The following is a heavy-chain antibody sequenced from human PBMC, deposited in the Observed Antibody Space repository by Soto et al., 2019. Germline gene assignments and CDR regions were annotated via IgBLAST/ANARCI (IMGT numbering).Heavy chain of an antibody. CDR3: ARGVWVTDGGMNYYYYYMDV. J-gene: IGHJ6*03. CDR1: GGTLSSYT. V-gene: IGHV1-69*08. Sequence: QVQLVQSGAEVQKPGSSLRVSCEASGGTLSSYTFNWVRQAPGQGLAWMGRIIPVLNSTNYAQNFKGRVTITADKSTRTVYMELSSLRSDDSAIYYCARGVWVTDGGMNYYYYYMDVWGKGSTVTVSS. D-gene: IGHD2-21*02. CDR2: IIPVLNST.